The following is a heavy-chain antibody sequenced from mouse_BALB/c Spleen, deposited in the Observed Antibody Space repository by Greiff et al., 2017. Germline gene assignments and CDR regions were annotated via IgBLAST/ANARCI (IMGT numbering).Heavy chain of an antibody. J-gene: IGHJ4*01. CDR1: GFTFSSYA. CDR2: ISSGGSYT. CDR3: AREGYYAMDY. V-gene: IGHV5-9-3*01. Sequence: DVQLVESGGGLVKPGGSLKLSCAASGFTFSSYAMSWVRQTPEKRLEWVATISSGGSYTYYPDSVKGRFTISRDNAKNTLYLQMSSLRSEDTAMYYCAREGYYAMDYWGQGTSVTVSS.